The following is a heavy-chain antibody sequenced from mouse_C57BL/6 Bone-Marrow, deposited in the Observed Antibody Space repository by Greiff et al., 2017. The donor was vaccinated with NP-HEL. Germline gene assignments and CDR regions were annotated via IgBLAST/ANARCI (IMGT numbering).Heavy chain of an antibody. CDR1: GYAFSSYW. Sequence: VKLQQSGAELVKPGASVKISCKASGYAFSSYWMNWVKQRPGKGLEWIGQIYPGDGDTNYNGKFKGKATLTADKSSSTAYMQLSSLTSEDSAVYFCAREGNDGYYDWYFDVWGTGTTVTVSS. D-gene: IGHD2-3*01. CDR2: IYPGDGDT. V-gene: IGHV1-80*01. J-gene: IGHJ1*03. CDR3: AREGNDGYYDWYFDV.